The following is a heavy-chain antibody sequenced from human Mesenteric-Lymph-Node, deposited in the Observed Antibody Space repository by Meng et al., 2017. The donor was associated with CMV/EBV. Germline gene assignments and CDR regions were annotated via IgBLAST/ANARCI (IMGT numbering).Heavy chain of an antibody. D-gene: IGHD5-12*01. CDR1: GGSISSSNW. V-gene: IGHV4-4*02. CDR3: ARALYSGYDLRIQGIDY. J-gene: IGHJ4*02. CDR2: IYHSGST. Sequence: SETLSLTCAVSGGSISSSNWWSWVRQPPGKGLEWIGEIYHSGSTNYNPSLKSRVTISVDKSKNQFSLKLSSVTAADTAVYYCARALYSGYDLRIQGIDYWGQGTLVTVSS.